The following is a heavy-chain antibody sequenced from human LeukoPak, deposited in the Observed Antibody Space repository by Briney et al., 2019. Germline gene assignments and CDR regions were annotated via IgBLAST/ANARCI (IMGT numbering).Heavy chain of an antibody. CDR2: IWYDGSNK. CDR1: GFTFSSYG. CDR3: AKDNAYYFEY. J-gene: IGHJ4*02. Sequence: PGGSLRLSCAASGFTFSSYGMHWVRQAPGKGLEWVAVIWYDGSNKYYADSVKDRFTISRDNSKNTLYLQMNSLRAEDTAVYYCAKDNAYYFEYWGQGTLVTVSS. V-gene: IGHV3-33*06.